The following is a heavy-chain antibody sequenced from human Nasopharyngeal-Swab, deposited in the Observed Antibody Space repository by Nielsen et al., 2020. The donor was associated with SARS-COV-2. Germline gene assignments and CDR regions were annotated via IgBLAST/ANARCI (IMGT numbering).Heavy chain of an antibody. CDR2: ISGSGGST. CDR1: GFTFSSYA. D-gene: IGHD2-2*01. V-gene: IGHV3-23*01. CDR3: AKSSRIVVVPAAKWFDP. J-gene: IGHJ5*02. Sequence: GGSLRLSCAASGFTFSSYAMSWVRQAPGKGLEWVSAISGSGGSTYHADSVKGRFTISRDNSKNTLYLQMNSLRAEDTAVYYCAKSSRIVVVPAAKWFDPWGQGTLVTVSS.